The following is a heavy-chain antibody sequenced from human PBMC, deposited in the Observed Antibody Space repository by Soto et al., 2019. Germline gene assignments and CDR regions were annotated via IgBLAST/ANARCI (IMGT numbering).Heavy chain of an antibody. CDR3: AVYRASSAY. CDR2: TRNKANSYTT. CDR1: GFTFSNFG. J-gene: IGHJ4*02. V-gene: IGHV3-72*01. Sequence: GGSLRLSCVASGFTFSNFGIHWVRQAPGKGLEWVGRTRNKANSYTTEYAASVKGRFTISRDDSKNSLYLQMNSLKTEDTAVYYCAVYRASSAYWGQGTLVTVSS. D-gene: IGHD6-19*01.